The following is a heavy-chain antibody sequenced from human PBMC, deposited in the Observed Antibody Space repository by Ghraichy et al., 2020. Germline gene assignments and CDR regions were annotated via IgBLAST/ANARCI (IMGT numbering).Heavy chain of an antibody. CDR2: ISGSGGST. CDR1: GFTFSSYA. Sequence: GGSLRLSCAASGFTFSSYAMSWVRQAPGKGLEWVSAISGSGGSTYYADSVKGRFTISRDNSKNTLYLQMNSLRAEDTVVYYCAKDRKYSGSSDYWGQGTLVTVSS. CDR3: AKDRKYSGSSDY. V-gene: IGHV3-23*01. D-gene: IGHD1-26*01. J-gene: IGHJ4*02.